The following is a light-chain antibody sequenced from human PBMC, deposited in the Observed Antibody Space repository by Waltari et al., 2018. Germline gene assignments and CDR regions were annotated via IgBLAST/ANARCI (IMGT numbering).Light chain of an antibody. V-gene: IGLV4-69*01. Sequence: QLVLTQSPSASASLGASVKLTCTLCSGYSSNVIAWLQQQPEKGPRSLMKVNSDGSHSKGDEIPDRFSGSSSGAERYLTISNLQSEDEADYYCQTGGHGTWVFGGGTKLTVL. CDR1: SGYSSNV. CDR2: VNSDGSH. J-gene: IGLJ3*02. CDR3: QTGGHGTWV.